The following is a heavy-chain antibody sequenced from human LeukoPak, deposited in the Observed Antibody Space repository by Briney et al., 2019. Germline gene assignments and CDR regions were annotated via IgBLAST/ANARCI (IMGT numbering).Heavy chain of an antibody. CDR1: GGSVSSTNW. D-gene: IGHD3-10*01. J-gene: IGHJ2*01. CDR3: ARDIGYYGSGSYYPWYFDL. V-gene: IGHV4-4*02. Sequence: SETLSLTCGVSGGSVSSTNWWTWIRQPPGKGLEWIGEVHLDGRTNFNPSLKSRLTMSVDLSENHVSLKLTSVTAADTAVYYCARDIGYYGSGSYYPWYFDLWGRGTLVTVSS. CDR2: VHLDGRT.